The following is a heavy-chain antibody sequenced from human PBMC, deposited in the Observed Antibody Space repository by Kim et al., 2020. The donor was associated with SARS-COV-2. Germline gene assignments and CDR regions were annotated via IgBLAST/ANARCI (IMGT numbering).Heavy chain of an antibody. J-gene: IGHJ6*02. CDR1: GFTFSSYA. CDR3: ANAHDYGGNAYYYYGMDV. CDR2: IWYDGSNK. D-gene: IGHD4-17*01. Sequence: GGSLRLSCAASGFTFSSYAMHWVRQAPGKGLEWVAVIWYDGSNKYYADSVKGRFTISRDNSKNTLYLQMNSLRAEDTAVYYCANAHDYGGNAYYYYGMDVWGQGTTVTVSS. V-gene: IGHV3-33*06.